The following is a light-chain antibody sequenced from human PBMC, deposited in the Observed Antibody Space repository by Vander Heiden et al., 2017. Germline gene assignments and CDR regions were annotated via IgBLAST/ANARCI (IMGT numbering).Light chain of an antibody. CDR1: QTVSSRY. CDR3: QQYGTSPT. Sequence: DIVLTQSPGTLSLSQWERATLSCRASQTVSSRYLAWDQQKPGQAPRLLIYGASSRATGIPDRFSGSGYGTDFTLTVSRLEPEDSAVYYCQQYGTSPTCGGGTKVEIK. CDR2: GAS. V-gene: IGKV3-20*01. J-gene: IGKJ4*01.